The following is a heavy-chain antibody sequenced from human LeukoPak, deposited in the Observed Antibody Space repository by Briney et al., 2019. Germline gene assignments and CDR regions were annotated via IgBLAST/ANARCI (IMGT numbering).Heavy chain of an antibody. CDR3: TRGGGSFCDFDY. CDR1: GFSFRNYA. D-gene: IGHD1-26*01. J-gene: IGHJ4*02. CDR2: INTDGRIT. V-gene: IGHV3-64*02. Sequence: GGSLRLSCVASGFSFRNYAIHWVRQAPGKGLEYVSVINTDGRITYYADSVKGRFTISRDNSKNTVYLQMDSLRGEDMAVYYCTRGGGSFCDFDYWGQGALVTVSS.